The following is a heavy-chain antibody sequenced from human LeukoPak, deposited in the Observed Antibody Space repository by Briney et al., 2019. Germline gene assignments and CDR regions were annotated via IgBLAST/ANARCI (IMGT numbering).Heavy chain of an antibody. V-gene: IGHV1-69*05. CDR3: ARWRGYCSGGSCPGFDY. D-gene: IGHD2-15*01. CDR2: IIPIFGSA. CDR1: GDIFNSYS. J-gene: IGHJ4*02. Sequence: ASVKVSCKASGDIFNSYSISWVRQAPGQGLEWMGGIIPIFGSANYAQKFQGRVTITTDQSTSTAYMELRSLRSDDTAVYYCARWRGYCSGGSCPGFDYWGQGTLVTVSS.